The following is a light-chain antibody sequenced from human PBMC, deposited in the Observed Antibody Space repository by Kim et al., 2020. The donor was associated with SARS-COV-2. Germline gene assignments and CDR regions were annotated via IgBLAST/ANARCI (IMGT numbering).Light chain of an antibody. V-gene: IGKV1-39*01. J-gene: IGKJ2*01. CDR2: AAS. CDR3: QQSYSTPYT. Sequence: DIQMTQSPSSLSASVGDRVTITCRASQNISSYLNWYQQKPGKAPKLLIYAASSLQSGVPSRFSGSGSGTDFTLTISSLHPEDFATYYCQQSYSTPYTFGQGTKLEI. CDR1: QNISSY.